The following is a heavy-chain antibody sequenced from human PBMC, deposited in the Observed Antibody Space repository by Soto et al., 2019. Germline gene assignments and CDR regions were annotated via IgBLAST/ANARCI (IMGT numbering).Heavy chain of an antibody. V-gene: IGHV3-30-3*01. CDR2: IYSDGNNK. Sequence: QVQLVESGGGVVQPGRSLRLSCAVSGFTFSSHAMHWVRQAPGKGLEWVALIYSDGNNKYYADSVKGRFNTSRDNSKNTMYLQMNSLRVEDTAVYYCARDDEGGSDCDLGYWGQGALVTVSS. CDR3: ARDDEGGSDCDLGY. CDR1: GFTFSSHA. J-gene: IGHJ4*02. D-gene: IGHD1-26*01.